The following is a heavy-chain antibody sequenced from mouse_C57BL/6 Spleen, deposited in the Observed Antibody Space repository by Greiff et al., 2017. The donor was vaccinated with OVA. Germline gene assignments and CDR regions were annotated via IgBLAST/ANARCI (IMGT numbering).Heavy chain of an antibody. D-gene: IGHD2-3*01. CDR3: ARSEPYDGYSRGFDY. Sequence: QVQLQQSGPELVKPGASVKISCKASGYAFSSSWMNWVKQRPGKGLEWIGRIYPGDGDTNYNGKFKGKATLTADKSSSTAYMQLSSLTSEDSAVYFCARSEPYDGYSRGFDYWGQGTTLTVSS. V-gene: IGHV1-82*01. CDR1: GYAFSSSW. J-gene: IGHJ2*01. CDR2: IYPGDGDT.